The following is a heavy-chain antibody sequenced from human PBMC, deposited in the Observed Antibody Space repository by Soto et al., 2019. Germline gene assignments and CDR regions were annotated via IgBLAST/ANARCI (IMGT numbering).Heavy chain of an antibody. Sequence: QVQLQQWGAGLLKPAETLSLTCAVYGWSFSGYYWRWIRQPPGKGLEWIGEINHSGSTNYEPDLKSRVIMSGDTSKSPVSLKLSSVTAEDTAVYSCARGRDVGSNYWFDPWGQGTLVTVSS. CDR3: ARGRDVGSNYWFDP. CDR1: GWSFSGYY. D-gene: IGHD3-10*01. J-gene: IGHJ5*02. CDR2: INHSGST. V-gene: IGHV4-34*01.